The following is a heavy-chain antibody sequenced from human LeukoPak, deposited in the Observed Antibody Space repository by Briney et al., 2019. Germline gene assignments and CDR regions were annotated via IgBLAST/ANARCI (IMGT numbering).Heavy chain of an antibody. CDR3: ARDYCSDGRCYSVDY. Sequence: PGGSLTLSCAASGFTFSSYCLNWVRQAPGKGLEWVSYISSSSSSIYYADSVKGRFTISRDNAKNSLYLQMNSLRAEDTAMYYCARDYCSDGRCYSVDYWGQGTLVTVSS. D-gene: IGHD2-15*01. V-gene: IGHV3-48*04. J-gene: IGHJ4*02. CDR1: GFTFSSYC. CDR2: ISSSSSSI.